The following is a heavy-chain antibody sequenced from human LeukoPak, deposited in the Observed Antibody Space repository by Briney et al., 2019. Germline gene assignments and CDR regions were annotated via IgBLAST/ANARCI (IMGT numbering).Heavy chain of an antibody. V-gene: IGHV3-30*04. CDR3: ARQDCSGGSCYLDY. CDR1: GFTFSNYA. J-gene: IGHJ4*02. D-gene: IGHD2-15*01. Sequence: GGSLRLSCAASGFTFSNYAMHWLRQAPGKGLVWVAVISHDGSNKYYADSVKGRFTISRDYSKNTLFLQMNSLRTEDTAVYSCARQDCSGGSCYLDYWGQGMLVTVSS. CDR2: ISHDGSNK.